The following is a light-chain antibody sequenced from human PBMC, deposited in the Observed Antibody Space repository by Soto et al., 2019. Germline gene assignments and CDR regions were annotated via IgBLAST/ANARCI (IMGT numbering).Light chain of an antibody. CDR3: QQYSSYPWT. CDR2: KAT. Sequence: DIQMTQSPSTLSASVGDRVTISCRASQTISDWLAWYQQKPGEAPKTLIYKATSLESGVPLRFSGSGSGTEFTLTISSLQPDDFATYYCQQYSSYPWTFAQGTKVDIK. CDR1: QTISDW. J-gene: IGKJ1*01. V-gene: IGKV1-5*03.